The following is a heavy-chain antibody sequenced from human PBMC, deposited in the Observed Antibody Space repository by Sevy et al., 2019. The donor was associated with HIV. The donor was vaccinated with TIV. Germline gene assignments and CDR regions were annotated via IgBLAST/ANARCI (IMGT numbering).Heavy chain of an antibody. CDR3: AAGNSIFGVVIMDY. D-gene: IGHD3-3*01. CDR1: GGSFSGYY. V-gene: IGHV4-34*01. J-gene: IGHJ4*02. CDR2: INHSGST. Sequence: SETLSLTCAVYGGSFSGYYWSWIRQPPGKGLEWIGEINHSGSTNYNPSLKSRVTISVDTSKNQFSLKLSSVTAADTAVYYCAAGNSIFGVVIMDYWGQGTLVTVSS.